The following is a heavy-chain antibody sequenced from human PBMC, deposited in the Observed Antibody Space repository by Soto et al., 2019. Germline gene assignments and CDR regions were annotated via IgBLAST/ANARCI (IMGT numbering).Heavy chain of an antibody. V-gene: IGHV1-69*12. CDR2: IIPIFGTA. J-gene: IGHJ6*02. D-gene: IGHD3-22*01. CDR1: GGTFSSYA. Sequence: QVQLVQSGAEVKKPGSSVKVSCKASGGTFSSYAISWVRQAPGQGLEWMGGIIPIFGTANYAQKFQGRVTLTADESTSTAYLELSRLRTEDTAVYDCAGDADYYDRRGYGGYGMGLLCQGATVTVSS. CDR3: AGDADYYDRRGYGGYGMGL.